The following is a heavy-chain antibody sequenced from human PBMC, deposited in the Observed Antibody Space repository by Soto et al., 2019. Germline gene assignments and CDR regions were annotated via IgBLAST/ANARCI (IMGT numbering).Heavy chain of an antibody. J-gene: IGHJ5*02. CDR2: IYYSGST. V-gene: IGHV4-59*01. CDR1: GGSISSYY. Sequence: SETLSLTCTVSGGSISSYYWSWIRQPPGKGLEWIGYIYYSGSTNYNPSLKSRVTISVDTSKNQFSLKLSSVTAADAAVYYCARDVSSSWHNWFDPWGQGTLVTVSS. D-gene: IGHD6-13*01. CDR3: ARDVSSSWHNWFDP.